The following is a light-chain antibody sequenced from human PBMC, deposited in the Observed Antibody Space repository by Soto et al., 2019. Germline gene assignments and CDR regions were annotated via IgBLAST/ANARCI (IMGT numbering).Light chain of an antibody. J-gene: IGKJ3*01. CDR2: KVS. Sequence: DIVMTQTPLSSPVTLGQPASISCRSSQSLVNSDGNTYLSWLQQRPGQPPRLLIYKVSIRFSGVPDRFSGSGAGTEFTLKIDRVEAEDVGVYYCMQVTQFPHTFGTGTKVDI. CDR1: QSLVNSDGNTY. CDR3: MQVTQFPHT. V-gene: IGKV2-24*01.